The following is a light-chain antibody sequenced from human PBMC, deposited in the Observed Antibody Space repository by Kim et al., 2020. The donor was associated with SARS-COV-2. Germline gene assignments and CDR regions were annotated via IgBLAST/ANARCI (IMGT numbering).Light chain of an antibody. V-gene: IGLV1-44*01. J-gene: IGLJ3*02. CDR3: AAWDDSLNGPV. CDR2: SNN. Sequence: ELTQPPSASGTPGQRVTISCSGSSSNIGSNTVNWYQQLPGTAPKLLIYSNNQRPSGVPDRFSGSKSSTSASLAISGLQSEDEADYYCAAWDDSLNGPVFGGGTQLTVL. CDR1: SSNIGSNT.